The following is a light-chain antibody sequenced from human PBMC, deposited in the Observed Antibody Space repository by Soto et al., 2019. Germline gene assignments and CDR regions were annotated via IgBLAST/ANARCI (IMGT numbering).Light chain of an antibody. J-gene: IGKJ1*01. V-gene: IGKV1-5*01. CDR3: LQDINYPWT. CDR2: GAS. Sequence: DIQLTQSPSSLSASVGDRVTITCRASQSISGWLAWYQRKPGKPPKVLIYGASNLQSGVPPRFSGSGSGTDFTLAISSLQPEDSATYYCLQDINYPWTFGQGTKVDIK. CDR1: QSISGW.